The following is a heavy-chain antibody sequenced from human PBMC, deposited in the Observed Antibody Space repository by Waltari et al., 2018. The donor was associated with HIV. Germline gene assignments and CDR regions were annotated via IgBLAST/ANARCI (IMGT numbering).Heavy chain of an antibody. D-gene: IGHD1-1*01. CDR3: ARAMAVAGTGGYY. Sequence: EVQLVESGGGLVQPGGSLRLSCAASGFIFSDYWMHWVRQVPGKGLVWVASINGDGNSTSYADSVKGRITVSRDNAKNTLYLQMNRLRGEDTGVYFCARAMAVAGTGGYYWGQGTRVTVSS. V-gene: IGHV3-74*01. J-gene: IGHJ4*02. CDR1: GFIFSDYW. CDR2: INGDGNST.